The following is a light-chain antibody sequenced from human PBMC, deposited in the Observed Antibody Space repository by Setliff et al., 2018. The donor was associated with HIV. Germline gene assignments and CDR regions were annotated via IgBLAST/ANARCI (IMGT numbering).Light chain of an antibody. CDR2: ENN. Sequence: ARVEEVTISCSGSSSNIGNNYVSWYQQLPGTAPKLLIYENNKRPSGIPDRFSGSKSGTSATLGITGLQTGDEADYYCASWDNSLSGGVFGGGTKVTVL. V-gene: IGLV1-51*01. CDR3: ASWDNSLSGGV. J-gene: IGLJ2*01. CDR1: SSNIGNNY.